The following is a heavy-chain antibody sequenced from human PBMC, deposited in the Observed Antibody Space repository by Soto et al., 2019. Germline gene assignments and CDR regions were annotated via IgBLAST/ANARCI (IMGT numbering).Heavy chain of an antibody. CDR1: GFTFSSYS. CDR3: ARPSTTNYYDSSAY. D-gene: IGHD3-22*01. V-gene: IGHV3-21*01. Sequence: EVQLVESGGGLVKPGGSLRLSCAASGFTFSSYSMNWVRQAPGKGLEWVSSISSSSSYIYYADSVKGRFTISRDNAKNSLYLQMNSLRAEDTAVYYCARPSTTNYYDSSAYWGQGTLVTVSS. CDR2: ISSSSSYI. J-gene: IGHJ4*02.